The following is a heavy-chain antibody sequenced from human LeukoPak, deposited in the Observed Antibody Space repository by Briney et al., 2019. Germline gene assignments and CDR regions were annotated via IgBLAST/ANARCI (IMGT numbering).Heavy chain of an antibody. CDR1: GGSISSYY. J-gene: IGHJ5*02. D-gene: IGHD4-11*01. Sequence: SETLSLTCTVSGGSISSYYWSWIRQPPGKGLEWIGYIYYSGSTNYNPSLKSRVTISVVTSKNQFSLKLSSVTAADTAVYYCARVRTVTTRVYWFDPWGQGTLVTVSS. V-gene: IGHV4-59*01. CDR2: IYYSGST. CDR3: ARVRTVTTRVYWFDP.